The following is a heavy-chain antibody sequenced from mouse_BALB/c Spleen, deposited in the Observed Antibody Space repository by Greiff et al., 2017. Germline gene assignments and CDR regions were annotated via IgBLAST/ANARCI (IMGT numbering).Heavy chain of an antibody. CDR2: IYPGNSDT. CDR3: TRSRGSGYDGAWFAY. V-gene: IGHV1-5*01. CDR1: GYTFTSYW. J-gene: IGHJ3*01. D-gene: IGHD2-2*01. Sequence: VQLKESGTVLARPGASVKMSCKASGYTFTSYWMHWVKQRPGQGLEWIGAIYPGNSDTSYNQKFKGKAKLTAVTSTSTAYMELSSLTNEDSAVYYCTRSRGSGYDGAWFAYWGQGTLVTVSA.